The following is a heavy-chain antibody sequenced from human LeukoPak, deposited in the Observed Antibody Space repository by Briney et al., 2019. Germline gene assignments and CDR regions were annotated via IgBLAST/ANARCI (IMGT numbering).Heavy chain of an antibody. Sequence: GGSLRLSCAVSGFTFSDYYMSWIRQAPGKGLEWVSYISSGGSTISHADSVKGRFTISRDNAKNSLYLQMNSLRAEDTAVFYCARDRYYYGSGSYYQLDYWGQGTLVTVSS. J-gene: IGHJ4*02. CDR3: ARDRYYYGSGSYYQLDY. CDR2: ISSGGSTI. D-gene: IGHD3-10*01. CDR1: GFTFSDYY. V-gene: IGHV3-11*04.